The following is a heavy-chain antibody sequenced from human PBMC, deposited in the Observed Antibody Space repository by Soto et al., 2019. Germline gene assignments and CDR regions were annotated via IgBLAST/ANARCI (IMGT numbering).Heavy chain of an antibody. CDR2: ISGSGGST. J-gene: IGHJ4*02. Sequence: EVQLLESGGGLVQPGGSLRLSCAASGFTFSSYAMSWVRQAPGKGLEWASAISGSGGSTYYADSVKGRFTISRDNSKNTLYLQMNSLRAEDTAVYYCASYDYGDYAEFDYWGQGTLVTVSS. V-gene: IGHV3-23*01. CDR3: ASYDYGDYAEFDY. D-gene: IGHD4-17*01. CDR1: GFTFSSYA.